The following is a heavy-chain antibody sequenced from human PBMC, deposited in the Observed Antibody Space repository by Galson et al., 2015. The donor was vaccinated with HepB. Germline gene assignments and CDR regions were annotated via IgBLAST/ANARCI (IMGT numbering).Heavy chain of an antibody. J-gene: IGHJ4*02. CDR3: ATGGDCSGGSCHEGH. Sequence: VKVSCKASGGTFSSHVISWVRQAPGQGLEWMGGIIPIFGRGNYARKFQGRVTISADKSTSTAYMELNNLRSEDTAVYYCATGGDCSGGSCHEGHWGQGTLVTVSS. CDR1: GGTFSSHV. CDR2: IIPIFGRG. D-gene: IGHD2-15*01. V-gene: IGHV1-69*10.